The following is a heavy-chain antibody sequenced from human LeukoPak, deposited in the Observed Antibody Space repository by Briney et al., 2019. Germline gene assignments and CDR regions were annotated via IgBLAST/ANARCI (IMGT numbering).Heavy chain of an antibody. V-gene: IGHV3-7*05. CDR1: GFTFSSNW. CDR2: IKQDGSEK. CDR3: ARLVGATHLDY. Sequence: TGGSLRLSCAASGFTFSSNWMSWVRQAPGKGLEWAANIKQDGSEKYYVDSVKGRFTISRDNAKNLVFLQMSSLRAEDTAVYYCARLVGATHLDYWGQGTLVTVSS. D-gene: IGHD1-26*01. J-gene: IGHJ4*02.